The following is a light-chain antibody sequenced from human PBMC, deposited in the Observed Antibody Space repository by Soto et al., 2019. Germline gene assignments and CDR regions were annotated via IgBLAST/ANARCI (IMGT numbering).Light chain of an antibody. Sequence: EILMKQSPGTLSVSPGEGATLSCRASQSVSTNLAWYQQKPDQAPRLLIYGASTTATGMPARFSGSGSGTEFTLTISSLQSEDFAVYYCQQYYTWPRTFGQGTRVEIK. CDR2: GAS. V-gene: IGKV3-15*01. CDR3: QQYYTWPRT. CDR1: QSVSTN. J-gene: IGKJ1*01.